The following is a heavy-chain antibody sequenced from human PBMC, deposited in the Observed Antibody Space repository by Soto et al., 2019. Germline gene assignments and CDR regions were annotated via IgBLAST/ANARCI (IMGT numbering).Heavy chain of an antibody. D-gene: IGHD3-9*01. Sequence: GGSLRLSCTASGFTFTNYTMNWVRQAPGKGLEWVSYISSSSSTIYYADSVKGRFTISRDNAKNSLYLQMNSLRDEDTAVYYCARDSAASRYFDWLSPFDFWGQGILVTVSS. CDR2: ISSSSSTI. J-gene: IGHJ4*02. CDR1: GFTFTNYT. CDR3: ARDSAASRYFDWLSPFDF. V-gene: IGHV3-48*02.